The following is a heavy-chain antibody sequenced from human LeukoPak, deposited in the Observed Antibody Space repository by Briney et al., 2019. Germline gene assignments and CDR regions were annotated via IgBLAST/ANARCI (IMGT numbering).Heavy chain of an antibody. D-gene: IGHD3-3*01. Sequence: GGSLRLSCAASGFTFDDYAMHWVRLVPGKGLEWVAGIHWNSGRTGYADSVKGRFTISRDNAKDSLYLQMNSLRAEDTASYYCAKDATRIRIFGDAFDIWGQGTMVTVSS. J-gene: IGHJ3*02. CDR3: AKDATRIRIFGDAFDI. CDR2: IHWNSGRT. V-gene: IGHV3-9*01. CDR1: GFTFDDYA.